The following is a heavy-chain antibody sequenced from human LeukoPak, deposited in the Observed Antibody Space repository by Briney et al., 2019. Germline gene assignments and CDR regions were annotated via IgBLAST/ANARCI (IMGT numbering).Heavy chain of an antibody. CDR2: INHSGST. D-gene: IGHD2-8*01. V-gene: IGHV4-34*01. CDR3: ARTRLLGYCTNGVCYRRWFDP. CDR1: GGSISTFY. J-gene: IGHJ5*02. Sequence: SETLSLTCAVSGGSISTFYWSWIRQPPGKGLEWIGEINHSGSTNYNPSLKSRVTISVDTSKNQFSLKLSSVTAADTAVYYCARTRLLGYCTNGVCYRRWFDPWGQGTLVTVSS.